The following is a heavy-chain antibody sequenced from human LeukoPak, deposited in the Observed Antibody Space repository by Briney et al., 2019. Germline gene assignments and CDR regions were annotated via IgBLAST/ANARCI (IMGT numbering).Heavy chain of an antibody. CDR3: ARGFSY. CDR2: INQDGSEK. Sequence: GGSLRLSCAASGFTFRSYWMSWVRQAPGKGLEWVANINQDGSEKDYVDSVKGRFTISRDNAKNSLYLQMNSLRAEDTAVYYCARGFSYWGQGTLVTVSS. CDR1: GFTFRSYW. V-gene: IGHV3-7*02. J-gene: IGHJ4*02.